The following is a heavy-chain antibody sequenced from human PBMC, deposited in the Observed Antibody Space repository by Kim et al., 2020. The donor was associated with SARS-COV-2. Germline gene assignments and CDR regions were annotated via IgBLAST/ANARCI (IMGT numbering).Heavy chain of an antibody. V-gene: IGHV1-46*01. CDR3: ARVWAGSDIAVAGTQYEYFDY. Sequence: ASVKVSCKASGYTFTSYYMHWVRQAPGQGLEWMGIINPSGGSTSYAQKFQGRVTMTRDTSTSTVYMELSSLRSEDTAVYYCARVWAGSDIAVAGTQYEYFDYWGQGTLVTVSS. CDR1: GYTFTSYY. J-gene: IGHJ4*02. D-gene: IGHD6-19*01. CDR2: INPSGGST.